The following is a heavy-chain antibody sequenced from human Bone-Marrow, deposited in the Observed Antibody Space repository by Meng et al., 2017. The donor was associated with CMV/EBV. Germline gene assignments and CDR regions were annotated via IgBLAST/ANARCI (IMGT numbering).Heavy chain of an antibody. CDR1: GGSISSSSYY. CDR3: ASIKVGATRGLDYYYYYGMDV. Sequence: SETLSLTCTVSGGSISSSSYYWGWIRQPPGKGLEWIGSIYYSGSTYYNPSLKSRVTISVDTSKTQFSLKLSSVTAADTAVYYCASIKVGATRGLDYYYYYGMDVWGQGTTVTVSS. CDR2: IYYSGST. D-gene: IGHD1-26*01. V-gene: IGHV4-39*07. J-gene: IGHJ6*02.